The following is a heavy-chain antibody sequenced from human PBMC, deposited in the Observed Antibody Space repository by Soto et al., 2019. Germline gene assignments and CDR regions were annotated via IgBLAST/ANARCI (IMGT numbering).Heavy chain of an antibody. CDR3: ATIVSMYYYDSSGYCYYFDY. CDR2: FDPEDGET. CDR1: GYTLTELS. D-gene: IGHD3-22*01. V-gene: IGHV1-24*01. J-gene: IGHJ4*02. Sequence: AAVKVSCKVSGYTLTELSMHWVRQAPGKGLEWMGGFDPEDGETIYAQKFQGRVTMTEDTSTDTAYMELSSLRSEDTAVYYCATIVSMYYYDSSGYCYYFDYWGQGTLVTVSS.